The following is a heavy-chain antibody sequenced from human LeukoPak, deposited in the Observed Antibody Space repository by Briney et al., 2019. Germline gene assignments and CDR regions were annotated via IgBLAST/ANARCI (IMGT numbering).Heavy chain of an antibody. CDR3: ARDHCSSTSCYEFEAEGWFDP. Sequence: SVKVYCKASGGTFSSYAISWVRQAPGQGLEWMGGIIPIFGTANYAQKFQGRVTITADESTSTAYMELSSLRSEDTAVYYCARDHCSSTSCYEFEAEGWFDPWGQGALVTVSS. D-gene: IGHD2-2*01. CDR1: GGTFSSYA. J-gene: IGHJ5*02. CDR2: IIPIFGTA. V-gene: IGHV1-69*13.